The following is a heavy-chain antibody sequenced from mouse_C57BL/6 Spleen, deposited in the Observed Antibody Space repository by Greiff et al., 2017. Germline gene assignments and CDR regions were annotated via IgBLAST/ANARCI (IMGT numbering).Heavy chain of an antibody. D-gene: IGHD4-1*01. V-gene: IGHV2-2*01. J-gene: IGHJ4*01. CDR2: IWSGGST. Sequence: VQLQESGPGLVQPSQCLSISCTASGFSLTSYGVHWVRQSPGKGLEWLGVIWSGGSTEYNAAFISRLSISKDNTKSQIFFKMSRLQAEDTAIYYGDRGTGTFYDMGYWGKGTSVTVS. CDR3: DRGTGTFYDMGY. CDR1: GFSLTSYG.